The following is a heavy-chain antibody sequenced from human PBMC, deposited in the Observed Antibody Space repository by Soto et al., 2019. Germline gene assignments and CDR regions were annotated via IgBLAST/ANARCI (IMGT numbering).Heavy chain of an antibody. Sequence: SETLSLTCAVSGFFISSGNYWGWIRKPPGKGLEWIGSIFHGGNTYYNPSLKSRVTISVDMSKNQFSLKLNSVTAADTAVYYCARLGTTVTTDAFDIWGQGTMVTVSS. V-gene: IGHV4-38-2*01. CDR1: GFFISSGNY. D-gene: IGHD4-17*01. CDR2: IFHGGNT. J-gene: IGHJ3*02. CDR3: ARLGTTVTTDAFDI.